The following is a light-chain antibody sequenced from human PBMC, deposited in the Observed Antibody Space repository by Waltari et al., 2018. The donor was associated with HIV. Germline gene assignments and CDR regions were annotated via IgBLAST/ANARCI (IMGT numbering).Light chain of an antibody. Sequence: SYELTQPPSVSVSPGQTARITCSGDALPKQYASWYQQKPGQAPVLVIYKDSERPSGIPERFSGSSSGTTVTLTISGVQAEDEADYYWQSADSSGTYRGVFGGGTKLTVL. CDR2: KDS. CDR3: QSADSSGTYRGV. V-gene: IGLV3-25*03. J-gene: IGLJ3*02. CDR1: ALPKQY.